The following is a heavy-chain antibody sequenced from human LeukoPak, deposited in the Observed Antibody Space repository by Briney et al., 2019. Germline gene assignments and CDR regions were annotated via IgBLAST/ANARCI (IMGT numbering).Heavy chain of an antibody. CDR2: ISAYNGNT. CDR1: GYTFTSYG. D-gene: IGHD2-21*02. Sequence: ASVKVSCKASGYTFTSYGISWVRQAPGQGLEWMGWISAYNGNTNHAQKLQGRVTMTRDTSTSTVYMELSSLRSEDTAVYYCARDPSDGAMDVWGKGTTVTVSS. J-gene: IGHJ6*04. CDR3: ARDPSDGAMDV. V-gene: IGHV1-18*01.